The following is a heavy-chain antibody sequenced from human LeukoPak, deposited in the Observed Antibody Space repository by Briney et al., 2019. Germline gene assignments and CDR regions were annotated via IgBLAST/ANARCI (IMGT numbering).Heavy chain of an antibody. J-gene: IGHJ3*02. Sequence: SQTLSLTCAISGDSVSSNSAAWHWIRQSPSRGLEWLGRTYYRSKWYNDYAPSVKSRITINPHTSKNEFSLQLNSVTPEDTALYYCATYAFDIWGQGTMVTVSS. CDR2: TYYRSKWYN. V-gene: IGHV6-1*01. CDR3: ATYAFDI. CDR1: GDSVSSNSAA.